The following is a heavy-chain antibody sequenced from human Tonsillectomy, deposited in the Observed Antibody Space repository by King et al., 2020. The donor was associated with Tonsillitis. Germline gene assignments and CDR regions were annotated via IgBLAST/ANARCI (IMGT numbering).Heavy chain of an antibody. V-gene: IGHV1-46*03. CDR2: INPSGGST. D-gene: IGHD5-18*01. CDR1: GYTFTSYY. J-gene: IGHJ6*02. Sequence: VQLVQSGAEVEKPGASVKVSCKASGYTFTSYYMHWVRQAPGQGLEWLGIINPSGGSTSYAQKFQGRVTMTRDTSTSTVYMELSSLRSEDTAVYYWARELGSDVDTSMVTFSFYYYGMDVWGQGTTVTVSS. CDR3: ARELGSDVDTSMVTFSFYYYGMDV.